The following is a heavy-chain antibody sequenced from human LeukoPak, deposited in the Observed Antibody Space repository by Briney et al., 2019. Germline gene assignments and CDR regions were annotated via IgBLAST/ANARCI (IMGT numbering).Heavy chain of an antibody. CDR3: AATMVRDLGVDY. V-gene: IGHV4-39*01. CDR2: IYYSGST. Sequence: SETLSLTCTVSGGSISSSSYYWGWIRQPPGKGLEWIGSIYYSGSTYYNPSLKSRVTISVDTSKNQFSLKLSSVTAADTAVYYCAATMVRDLGVDYWGQGTLVTVSS. J-gene: IGHJ4*02. D-gene: IGHD3-10*01. CDR1: GGSISSSSYY.